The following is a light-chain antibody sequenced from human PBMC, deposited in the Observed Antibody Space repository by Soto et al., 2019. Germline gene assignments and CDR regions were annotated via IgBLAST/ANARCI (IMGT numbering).Light chain of an antibody. CDR2: SAS. CDR3: QQYYSYPLT. J-gene: IGKJ4*01. V-gene: IGKV1-8*01. CDR1: QDISSY. Sequence: MTQSPSSFSASTGDRVTLTCRASQDISSYLAWYQQKPGKAPKLLIYSASTLQSGVPSRFSGSGSGTDFTLTISCLQSEDFATYYCQQYYSYPLTFGGGTKVDIK.